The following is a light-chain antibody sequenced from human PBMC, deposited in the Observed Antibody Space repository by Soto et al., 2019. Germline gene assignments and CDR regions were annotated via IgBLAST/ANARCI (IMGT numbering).Light chain of an antibody. CDR1: QSISSW. CDR3: QQYNSRT. J-gene: IGKJ1*01. V-gene: IGKV1-5*03. CDR2: KAS. Sequence: DIQMTQSPSTLSASVGDRATITCRASQSISSWLAWYQQKPGKAPKLLIYKASSLESGVPSRFSGSGSGTEFTLTISSLQPDDFATYYCQQYNSRTFGQGTKVEIK.